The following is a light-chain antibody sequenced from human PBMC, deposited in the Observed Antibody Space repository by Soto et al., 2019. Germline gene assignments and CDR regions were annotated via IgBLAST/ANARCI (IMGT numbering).Light chain of an antibody. CDR1: SSDVGGYNY. CDR2: DVS. Sequence: QSALTQPASVSGSPGQSITISCTGTSSDVGGYNYVSWYQQHPGKAPKLMIYDVSNRPSGVSNRFSGSKSGTASLTISGLQAEDEADYYCSSYTSSILFGGGTKLTVL. CDR3: SSYTSSIL. V-gene: IGLV2-14*01. J-gene: IGLJ2*01.